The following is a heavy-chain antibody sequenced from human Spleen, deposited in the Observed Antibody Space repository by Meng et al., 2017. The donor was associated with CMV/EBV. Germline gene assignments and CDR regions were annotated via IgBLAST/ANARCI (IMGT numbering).Heavy chain of an antibody. CDR2: INHSGST. D-gene: IGHD6-6*01. V-gene: IGHV4-34*01. CDR1: GGSVSGYY. Sequence: VYGGSVSGYYWSWIRQPPGKGLEWIGEINHSGSTNYNPSLKSRVTISVDTSKNQFSLKLSSVTAADTAVYYCASGKYSSSSVWFDPWGQGTLVTVSS. CDR3: ASGKYSSSSVWFDP. J-gene: IGHJ5*02.